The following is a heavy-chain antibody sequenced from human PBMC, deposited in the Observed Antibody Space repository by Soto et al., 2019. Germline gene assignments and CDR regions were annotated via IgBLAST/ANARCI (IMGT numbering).Heavy chain of an antibody. CDR3: ARVNYGDNPPLQNDYMDV. J-gene: IGHJ6*03. CDR1: GFTFSSYS. Sequence: PGGSLRLSCAASGFTFSSYSMNWVRQAPGKGLEWVSYISSSSSTIYYADSVKGRFTISRDNAKNSLYLQMNSLRAEDTAVYYCARVNYGDNPPLQNDYMDVWGKGTTVTVSS. CDR2: ISSSSSTI. D-gene: IGHD4-17*01. V-gene: IGHV3-48*01.